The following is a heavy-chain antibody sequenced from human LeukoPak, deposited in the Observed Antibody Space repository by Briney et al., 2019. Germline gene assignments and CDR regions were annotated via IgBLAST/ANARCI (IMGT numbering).Heavy chain of an antibody. J-gene: IGHJ4*02. CDR3: DRGALTAVTYYFDY. CDR1: GGSICSSNW. D-gene: IGHD4-17*01. CDR2: IYHSGST. Sequence: SETLSLTCAVSGGSICSSNWWSWVRQPPGKGLEWIGEIYHSGSTNYNPSLKSRVTISVDKSKNQFSLKLSSVTAADTAVYYCDRGALTAVTYYFDYWGQGTLVTVSS. V-gene: IGHV4-4*02.